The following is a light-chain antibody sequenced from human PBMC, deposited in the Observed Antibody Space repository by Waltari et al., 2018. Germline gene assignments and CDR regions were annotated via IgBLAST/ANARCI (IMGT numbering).Light chain of an antibody. CDR2: EVS. J-gene: IGLJ2*01. CDR1: SSDVGGYNY. V-gene: IGLV2-14*01. Sequence: QSALTQPASVSGSPGQSITISCTGTSSDVGGYNYVSWYQQPPGKAPKPMIYEVSNRPSGIPLRFSGSKSGNTASLTISGLQAEDESAYYCSSYASSKTVVFGGGTKLTVL. CDR3: SSYASSKTVV.